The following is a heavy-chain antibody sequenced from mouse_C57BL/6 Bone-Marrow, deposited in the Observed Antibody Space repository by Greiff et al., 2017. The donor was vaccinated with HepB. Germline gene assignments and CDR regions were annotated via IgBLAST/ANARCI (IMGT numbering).Heavy chain of an antibody. CDR1: GFTFSSYA. Sequence: EVKLVESGEGLVKPGGSLKLSCAASGFTFSSYAMSWVRQTPEKRLEWVAYISSGGDYIYYADTVKGGFTISRDNARNTLYLQMSSLKSEDTAMYYCTRDEDLLLFAYWGQGTLVTVSA. CDR3: TRDEDLLLFAY. D-gene: IGHD1-1*01. V-gene: IGHV5-9-1*02. J-gene: IGHJ3*01. CDR2: ISSGGDYI.